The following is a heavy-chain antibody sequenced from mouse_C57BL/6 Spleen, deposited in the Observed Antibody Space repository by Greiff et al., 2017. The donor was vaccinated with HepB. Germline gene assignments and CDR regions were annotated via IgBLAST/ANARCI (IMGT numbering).Heavy chain of an antibody. J-gene: IGHJ4*01. V-gene: IGHV1-4*01. CDR3: ARKGLPYAMDY. D-gene: IGHD2-4*01. Sequence: QVQLQQSGAELARPGASVKMSCKASGYTFTSYTMHWVKQRPGQGLEWIGYINPSSGYTKYNQKFKDKATLTADKSSSTAYMQLSSLTSEDSAVYYCARKGLPYAMDYWGQGTSVTVSS. CDR2: INPSSGYT. CDR1: GYTFTSYT.